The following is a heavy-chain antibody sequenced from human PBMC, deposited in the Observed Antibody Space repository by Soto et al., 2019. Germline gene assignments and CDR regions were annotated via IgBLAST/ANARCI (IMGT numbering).Heavy chain of an antibody. CDR1: GYTFTSYA. CDR3: ARGGSLYGYFGL. J-gene: IGHJ2*01. CDR2: INAGNGNT. Sequence: VKVSCKASGYTFTSYAMHWVRQAPGQRLEWMGWINAGNGNTKYSQKFQGRVTITRDTSASTAYMELSSLRSEDTAVYYCARGGSLYGYFGLWGGGTLVTVS. V-gene: IGHV1-3*01. D-gene: IGHD3-16*01.